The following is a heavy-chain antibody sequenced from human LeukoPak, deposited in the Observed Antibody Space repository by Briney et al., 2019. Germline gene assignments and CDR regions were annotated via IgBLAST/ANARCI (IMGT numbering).Heavy chain of an antibody. J-gene: IGHJ4*02. CDR3: AKDYGGSSYYDFWSGYPYFDY. V-gene: IGHV3-23*01. D-gene: IGHD3-3*01. CDR1: GFTFSSYA. CDR2: ISGSGGST. Sequence: GASLRLSCAASGFTFSSYAMSWVRQAPGKGLEWVSAISGSGGSTYYADSVKGRFTISRDNSKNTLYLQMNSLRAEDTAVYYCAKDYGGSSYYDFWSGYPYFDYWGQGTLVTVSS.